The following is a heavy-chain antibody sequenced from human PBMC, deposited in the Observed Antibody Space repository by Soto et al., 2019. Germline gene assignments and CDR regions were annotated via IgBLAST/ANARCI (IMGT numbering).Heavy chain of an antibody. CDR3: AKLRGNCSSTSCYRDNWFDP. V-gene: IGHV3-23*01. D-gene: IGHD2-2*02. J-gene: IGHJ5*02. Sequence: GGSLRLSCAASGFTFSSYAMSWVRQAPGKGLEWVSAISGSGGSTYYADSVKGRFTISRDNSKNTLYLQMNSLRAEDTAVYSCAKLRGNCSSTSCYRDNWFDPWGQGTLVTVSS. CDR2: ISGSGGST. CDR1: GFTFSSYA.